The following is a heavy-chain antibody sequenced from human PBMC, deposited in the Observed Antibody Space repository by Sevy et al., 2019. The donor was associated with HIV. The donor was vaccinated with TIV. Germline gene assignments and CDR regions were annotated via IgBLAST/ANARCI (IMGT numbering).Heavy chain of an antibody. J-gene: IGHJ6*02. CDR1: GFTFDDYT. CDR3: AKDLIGSSWLGLGYYYYYGMDV. Sequence: GGSLRLSCAASGFTFDDYTMRWVRQAPGKGLEWVSLISWDGGSTYYADSVKGRFTISRDNSKNSLYLQMNSLRTEDTALYYCAKDLIGSSWLGLGYYYYYGMDVWGQGTTVTVSS. V-gene: IGHV3-43*01. D-gene: IGHD6-13*01. CDR2: ISWDGGST.